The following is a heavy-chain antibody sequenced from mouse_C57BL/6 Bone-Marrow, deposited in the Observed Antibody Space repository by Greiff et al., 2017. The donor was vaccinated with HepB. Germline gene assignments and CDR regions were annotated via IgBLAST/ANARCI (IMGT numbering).Heavy chain of an antibody. V-gene: IGHV2-9-1*01. D-gene: IGHD1-1*01. J-gene: IGHJ4*01. Sequence: VNVVESGPGLVAPSQSLSITCTVSGFSLTSYAISWVRQPPGKGLEWLGVIWTGGGTNYNSALKSRLSISKDNSKSQVFLKMNSLQTDDTARYYCARHYGSSYVENYAMDYWGQGTSVTVSS. CDR1: GFSLTSYA. CDR3: ARHYGSSYVENYAMDY. CDR2: IWTGGGT.